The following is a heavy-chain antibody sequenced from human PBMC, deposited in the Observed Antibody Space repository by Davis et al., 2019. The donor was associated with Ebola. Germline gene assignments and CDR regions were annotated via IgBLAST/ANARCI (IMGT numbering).Heavy chain of an antibody. CDR2: ISSSSSTI. CDR3: ARDISTIMIFG. CDR1: GFTFSTYA. D-gene: IGHD3-9*01. V-gene: IGHV3-48*02. J-gene: IGHJ4*02. Sequence: GESLKISCAASGFTFSTYAMGWVRQAPGKGLEWVSYISSSSSTIYYADSVKGRFTISKDNAKNSLYLQMKSLRDEDTAVYYCARDISTIMIFGGGQGTLVTVSS.